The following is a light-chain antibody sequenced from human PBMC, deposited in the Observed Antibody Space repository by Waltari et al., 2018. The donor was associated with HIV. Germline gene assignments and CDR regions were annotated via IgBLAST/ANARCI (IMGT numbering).Light chain of an antibody. CDR3: QVWDTRSDQAV. Sequence: YALTHPPSVSVAPGQTATVSCGASKIGRQEVQWYRQRPGQAPTLVIYDNTYRLSGIPERFSGSNSGNTATLTISRVEAGDEAVYYCQVWDTRSDQAVFGGGTQVSVL. J-gene: IGLJ2*01. CDR2: DNT. V-gene: IGLV3-21*02. CDR1: KIGRQE.